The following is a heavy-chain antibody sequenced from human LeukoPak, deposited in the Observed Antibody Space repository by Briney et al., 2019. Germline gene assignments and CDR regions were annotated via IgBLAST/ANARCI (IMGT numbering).Heavy chain of an antibody. CDR1: GGTFSSYA. J-gene: IGHJ4*02. Sequence: SVKVSCKASGGTFSSYAISWVRQAPGQGLEWMGRIIPILGIANYAQKFQGRVTITADKSTSTAYMELSSLRSEDTAVYYCARERGYDSSGYYDYWGQGTLVNVSS. CDR2: IIPILGIA. D-gene: IGHD3-22*01. V-gene: IGHV1-69*04. CDR3: ARERGYDSSGYYDY.